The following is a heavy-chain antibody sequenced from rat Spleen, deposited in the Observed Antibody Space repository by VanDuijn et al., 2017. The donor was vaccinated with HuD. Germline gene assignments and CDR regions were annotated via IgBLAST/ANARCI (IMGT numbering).Heavy chain of an antibody. CDR2: TTNSGNST. D-gene: IGHD1-2*01. CDR3: TRDYYSSYIFDY. CDR1: GFTFSNYN. Sequence: EVQLVESGGGLVQPGRSLKLSCAASGFTFSNYNMAWVRQAPKKGLEWVASTTNSGNSTYYLEYVKGRFTISRDNAKSTLYLQMNSLRSEDTATYYCTRDYYSSYIFDYWGQGVMVTVSS. V-gene: IGHV5-7*01. J-gene: IGHJ2*01.